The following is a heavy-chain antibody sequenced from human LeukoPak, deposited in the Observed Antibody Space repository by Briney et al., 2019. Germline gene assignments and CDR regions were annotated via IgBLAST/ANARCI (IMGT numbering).Heavy chain of an antibody. CDR3: ARTAAAPYYYYYYMDV. J-gene: IGHJ6*03. V-gene: IGHV4-59*01. CDR2: IYYSGST. CDR1: GGSISSYY. Sequence: SGTLSLTCTVSGGSISSYYWSWIRQPPGQGLEWIGYIYYSGSTKYNPSLKSRVTISVDTSKNQFSLKLSSVTAADTAVYYCARTAAAPYYYYYYMDVWGKGTTVTVSS. D-gene: IGHD6-13*01.